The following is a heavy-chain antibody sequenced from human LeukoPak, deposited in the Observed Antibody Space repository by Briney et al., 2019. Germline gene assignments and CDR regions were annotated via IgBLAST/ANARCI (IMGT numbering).Heavy chain of an antibody. CDR1: GYTFTSYG. CDR3: ARDRGMVRGVTPGLANDY. Sequence: GASVKVSCKASGYTFTSYGISWVRQAPGQGLEWMGWISAYNGNTNYAQKLQGRVTMTTDTSTSTAYMELRSLRSDDTAVYYCARDRGMVRGVTPGLANDYWGQGTLVTVSS. V-gene: IGHV1-18*01. CDR2: ISAYNGNT. J-gene: IGHJ4*02. D-gene: IGHD3-10*01.